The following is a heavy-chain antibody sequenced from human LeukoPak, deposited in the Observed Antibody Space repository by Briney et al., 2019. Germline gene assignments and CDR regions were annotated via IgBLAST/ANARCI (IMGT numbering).Heavy chain of an antibody. J-gene: IGHJ4*02. Sequence: ASAKVSCKASGYTFTGYYIHWVRQAPGQGLEWMGIINPSGGSTSYAQKFQGRVTVTRDTSTSTVYMELSSLRSEDRAMYYCAREGEIGYDLSDYWGQGTLVTVSS. CDR1: GYTFTGYY. CDR3: AREGEIGYDLSDY. CDR2: INPSGGST. D-gene: IGHD5-12*01. V-gene: IGHV1-46*01.